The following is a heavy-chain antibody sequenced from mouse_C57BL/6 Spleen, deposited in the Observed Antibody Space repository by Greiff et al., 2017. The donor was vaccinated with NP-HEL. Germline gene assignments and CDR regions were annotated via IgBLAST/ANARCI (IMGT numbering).Heavy chain of an antibody. CDR2: IHPNSGST. J-gene: IGHJ2*01. CDR3: ARDYYCSSYGY. V-gene: IGHV1-64*01. D-gene: IGHD1-1*01. Sequence: QVQLQQPGAELVKPGASVKLSCKASGYTFTSYWMHWVKQRPGQGLEWIGKIHPNSGSTNYNEKFKRKATLTVDKSSSTAYMQLSSLTSEDAAVDYCARDYYCSSYGYWGQGTTLTVSS. CDR1: GYTFTSYW.